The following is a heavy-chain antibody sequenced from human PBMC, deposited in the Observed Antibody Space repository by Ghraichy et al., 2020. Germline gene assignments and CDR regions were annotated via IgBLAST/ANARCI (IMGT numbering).Heavy chain of an antibody. D-gene: IGHD5-12*01. Sequence: GGSLRLSCAASGFTFSDYYMSWIRQAPGKGLEWVSYISSSGSTIYYADSVKGRFTISRDNAQNSLYLQMNSLRAEDTAVYYCASASVWLSDDAFDIGGQGTRVTVSS. J-gene: IGHJ3*02. CDR1: GFTFSDYY. V-gene: IGHV3-11*01. CDR3: ASASVWLSDDAFDI. CDR2: ISSSGSTI.